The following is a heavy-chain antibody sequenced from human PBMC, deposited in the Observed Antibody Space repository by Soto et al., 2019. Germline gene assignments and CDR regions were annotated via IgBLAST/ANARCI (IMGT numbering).Heavy chain of an antibody. Sequence: SGGSLRLSCAASGFTFSSYGMHWVRQAPGKGLEWVAVISYDGSNKYYADSVKGRFTISRDNSKNTLYLQMNSLRAEDTAVYYCAKEGTITIFGVVITDYGMDVWGQGTTVTVSS. CDR2: ISYDGSNK. CDR1: GFTFSSYG. V-gene: IGHV3-30*18. CDR3: AKEGTITIFGVVITDYGMDV. D-gene: IGHD3-3*01. J-gene: IGHJ6*02.